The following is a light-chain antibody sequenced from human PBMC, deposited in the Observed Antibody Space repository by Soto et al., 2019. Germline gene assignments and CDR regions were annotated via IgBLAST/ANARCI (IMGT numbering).Light chain of an antibody. J-gene: IGKJ2*01. CDR2: DTS. Sequence: EIVMTQSPATLSVSPGEGATLSCRASQGIGDTLAWYQQKPGQTPRVLIYDTSIRATGVPARFSGSRSGAEFTLTISSLQSEDFAVYYCQHYGSSPRYIFGQGTKLEIK. CDR1: QGIGDT. V-gene: IGKV3-15*01. CDR3: QHYGSSPRYI.